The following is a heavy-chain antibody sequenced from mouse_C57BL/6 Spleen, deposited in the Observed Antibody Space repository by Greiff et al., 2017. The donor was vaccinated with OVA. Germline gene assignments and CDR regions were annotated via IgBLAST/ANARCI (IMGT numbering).Heavy chain of an antibody. V-gene: IGHV1-82*01. CDR2: IYPGDGDT. J-gene: IGHJ4*01. Sequence: VQLQQSGPELVKPGASVKISCKASGYAFSSSWMNWVKQRPGKGLEWIGRIYPGDGDTNYNGKFKGKATRTADKSSSTAYMQLSSLTSEDSAVYFCARELTGYAMDYWGQGTSVTVSS. D-gene: IGHD4-1*01. CDR3: ARELTGYAMDY. CDR1: GYAFSSSW.